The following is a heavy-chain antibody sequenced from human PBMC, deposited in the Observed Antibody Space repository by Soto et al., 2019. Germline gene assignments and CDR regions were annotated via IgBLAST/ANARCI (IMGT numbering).Heavy chain of an antibody. CDR2: ISYDGSNK. CDR1: GFTFSSYG. V-gene: IGHV3-30*18. CDR3: AKDAYCGGDCYSPPWFDP. J-gene: IGHJ5*02. Sequence: PVGSLRLSCAASGFTFSSYGMHWVRQAPGKGLEWVAVISYDGSNKYYADSVKGRFTISRDNSKNTLYLQMNSLRAEDTAVYYCAKDAYCGGDCYSPPWFDPWGQGTLVTVSS. D-gene: IGHD2-21*02.